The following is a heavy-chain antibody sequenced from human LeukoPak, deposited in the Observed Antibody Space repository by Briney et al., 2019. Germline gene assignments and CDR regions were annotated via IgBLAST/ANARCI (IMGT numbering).Heavy chain of an antibody. D-gene: IGHD1-1*01. CDR3: ARWVTNENWFDP. V-gene: IGHV4-31*03. J-gene: IGHJ5*02. CDR1: GGSISSGGYS. CDR2: IYYSGST. Sequence: SETLSLTCTVSGGSISSGGYSWSWIRQHPGKGLEWIGYIYYSGSTYYNPSLKSRVTISVDTSKNQFSLKLSSVTAADTAVYYCARWVTNENWFDPWGQGTLVTVSS.